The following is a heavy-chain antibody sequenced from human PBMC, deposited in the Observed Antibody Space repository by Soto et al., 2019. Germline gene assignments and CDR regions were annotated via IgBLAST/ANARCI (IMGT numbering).Heavy chain of an antibody. CDR1: GFTFSDYY. CDR3: ARVGTMVRGSPTFDY. Sequence: GGSLRLSCAASGFTFSDYYMSWIRQAPGKGLEWVSYISSSSSYTNYADSVKGRFTISRDNAKNSLYLQMNSLRAEDTAAYYCARVGTMVRGSPTFDYWGQGTLVTAPQ. D-gene: IGHD3-10*01. CDR2: ISSSSSYT. V-gene: IGHV3-11*05. J-gene: IGHJ4*02.